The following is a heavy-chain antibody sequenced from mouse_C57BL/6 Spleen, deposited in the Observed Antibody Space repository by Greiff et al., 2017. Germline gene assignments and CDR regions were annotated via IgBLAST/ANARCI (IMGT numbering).Heavy chain of an antibody. CDR2: FYPGSGSI. Sequence: VQLQQSGAELVKPGASVKLSCKASGYTFTEYTIHWVKQRSGQGLGWIGWFYPGSGSIKNNEKFKDKATLTADKSSSTVYMELSRLTSEDSAVYFCARHEEDGYYEDYAMDYWGQGTSVTVSS. D-gene: IGHD2-3*01. CDR3: ARHEEDGYYEDYAMDY. V-gene: IGHV1-62-2*01. CDR1: GYTFTEYT. J-gene: IGHJ4*01.